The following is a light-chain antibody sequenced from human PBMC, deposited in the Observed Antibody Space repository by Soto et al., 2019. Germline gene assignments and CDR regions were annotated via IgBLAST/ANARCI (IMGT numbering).Light chain of an antibody. CDR1: QSVFYSSNNKNY. Sequence: DIVMTQSPDSLAVSLGERATINCKSSQSVFYSSNNKNYLAWYQHKPGQPPKLLISWASARESGVSDRFSGSGSGTDFTLTISSLQAEDVAVYYCQQYSSTQITFGQGTRLEMK. CDR3: QQYSSTQIT. J-gene: IGKJ5*01. CDR2: WAS. V-gene: IGKV4-1*01.